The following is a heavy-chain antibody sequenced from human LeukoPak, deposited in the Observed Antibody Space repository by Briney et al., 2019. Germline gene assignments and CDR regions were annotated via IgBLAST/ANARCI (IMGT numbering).Heavy chain of an antibody. J-gene: IGHJ1*01. CDR1: GGSISSYY. V-gene: IGHV4-4*07. Sequence: PSETLSLTCTVSGGSISSYYWSWIRQPAGTGLEWIGRIYTSGSTNYNPSLKSRVTMSVDTSKNQFSLKLSSLTAADTAVYYCARFSRSAEYFQHWGQGTLVTVTS. CDR3: ARFSRSAEYFQH. D-gene: IGHD2-2*01. CDR2: IYTSGST.